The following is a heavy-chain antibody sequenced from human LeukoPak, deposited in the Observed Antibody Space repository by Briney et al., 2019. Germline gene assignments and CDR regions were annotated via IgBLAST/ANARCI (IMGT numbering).Heavy chain of an antibody. Sequence: GGSLRLSCAASEFTFSSYAMHWVRQAPGKGLEWVAVISYDGSNKYYADSVKGRFTISRDNSKNTLYLQMNSLRAEDTAVYYCAREGRGPFDYWGQGTLVTVSS. CDR1: EFTFSSYA. CDR2: ISYDGSNK. D-gene: IGHD5-24*01. CDR3: AREGRGPFDY. J-gene: IGHJ4*02. V-gene: IGHV3-30*04.